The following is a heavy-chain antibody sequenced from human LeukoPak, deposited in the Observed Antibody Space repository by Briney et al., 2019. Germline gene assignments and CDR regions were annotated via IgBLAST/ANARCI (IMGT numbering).Heavy chain of an antibody. J-gene: IGHJ4*02. Sequence: ASVKVSCKASGYTFPSYFMHWVRQAPGQGLEWMGIINPTGGSTTYAQKFQGRVTMTRDTSTSTVYMELSSLRSDDTAVYYCARVPIAARPIYYFDYWGQGTLVTVSS. D-gene: IGHD6-6*01. CDR2: INPTGGST. CDR1: GYTFPSYF. CDR3: ARVPIAARPIYYFDY. V-gene: IGHV1-46*01.